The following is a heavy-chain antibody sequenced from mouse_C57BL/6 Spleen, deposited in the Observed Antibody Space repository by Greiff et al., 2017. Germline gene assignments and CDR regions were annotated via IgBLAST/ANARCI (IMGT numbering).Heavy chain of an antibody. CDR1: GYTFTSYW. V-gene: IGHV1-52*01. CDR2: IDPSDSET. D-gene: IGHD1-1*01. CDR3: AREGTTVGADYFDY. Sequence: QVQLQQPGAELVRPGSSVKLSCKASGYTFTSYWMHWVKQRPIQGLEWIGNIDPSDSETPYNQKFKDKATLTVDKSSSTAYMQLSSLTSEDSAVYYCAREGTTVGADYFDYWGQGTTLTVSS. J-gene: IGHJ2*01.